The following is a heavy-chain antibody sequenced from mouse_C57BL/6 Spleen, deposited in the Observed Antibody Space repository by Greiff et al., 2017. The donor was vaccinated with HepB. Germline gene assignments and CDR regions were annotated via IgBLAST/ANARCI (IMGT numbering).Heavy chain of an antibody. D-gene: IGHD1-1*01. V-gene: IGHV1-80*01. CDR2: IYPGDGDT. CDR1: GYAFSSYW. CDR3: GSPGYYHGIIEYYCDS. J-gene: IGHJ2*01. Sequence: VQLQQSGAELVKPGASVKLSCTASGYAFSSYWMNWVKQRPGKGLEWIGQIYPGDGDTNYNGKFQGKATLTADKSSSTAYMQLSRLTSEDSAVYYRGSPGYYHGIIEYYCDSWGQGTTLTVSA.